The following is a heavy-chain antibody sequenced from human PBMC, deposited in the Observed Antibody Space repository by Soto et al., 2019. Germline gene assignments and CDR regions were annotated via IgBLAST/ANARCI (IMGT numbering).Heavy chain of an antibody. CDR1: GFTVGNNY. V-gene: IGHV3-53*01. J-gene: IGHJ4*02. Sequence: EVQLVESGGGLIQPGGSLKLSCAASGFTVGNNYMSWVRQAPGKGLEWVSLIYSTGTTKDADSGKGRFTVSRDNAKNTLYLQMNSLRAEDTAVYYCAKDGRGSGSHYNSFGYWGQGTLVTVSS. CDR3: AKDGRGSGSHYNSFGY. CDR2: IYSTGTT. D-gene: IGHD3-10*01.